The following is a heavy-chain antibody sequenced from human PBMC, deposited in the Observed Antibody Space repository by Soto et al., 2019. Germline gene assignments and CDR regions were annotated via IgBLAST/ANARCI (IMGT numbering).Heavy chain of an antibody. CDR1: GGTFSSYA. Sequence: GASVKVSCKDSGGTFSSYAISWVRQAPGQGLEWMGGIIPIFGTANYAQKFQGRVTITADESTSTAYMELSSLRSEDTAVYYCARDRMITFGGVIVRPLDYWGQGTLVTVSS. J-gene: IGHJ4*02. CDR2: IIPIFGTA. D-gene: IGHD3-16*02. CDR3: ARDRMITFGGVIVRPLDY. V-gene: IGHV1-69*13.